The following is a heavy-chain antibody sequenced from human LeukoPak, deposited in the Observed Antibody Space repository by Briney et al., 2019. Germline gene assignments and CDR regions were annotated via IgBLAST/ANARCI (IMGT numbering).Heavy chain of an antibody. CDR2: INHSGST. V-gene: IGHV4-34*01. CDR3: ARGLRYGGRMDV. D-gene: IGHD4-23*01. Sequence: SETLSLTCAVYGGSFSGYYWGWIRQPPGKGLEWIGEINHSGSTNYNPSLKSRVTISVDTSKNQFSLKLSSVTAADTAVYYCARGLRYGGRMDVWGQGTTVTVSS. J-gene: IGHJ6*02. CDR1: GGSFSGYY.